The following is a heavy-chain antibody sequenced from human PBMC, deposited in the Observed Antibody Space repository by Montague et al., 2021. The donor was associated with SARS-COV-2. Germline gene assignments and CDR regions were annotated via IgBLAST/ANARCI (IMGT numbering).Heavy chain of an antibody. V-gene: IGHV4-61*03. CDR2: IYFNGNT. CDR1: GVSVGSNNYY. J-gene: IGHJ5*02. Sequence: SETLSLTCSVSGVSVGSNNYYWTWIRRPPGKGLEWIGYIYFNGNTILXPSLEGRVTTSIDTSKNHFSLRLTSVTPADTAVYYCAREVVGVKTNWLDTWGQGTLVTVSS. CDR3: AREVVGVKTNWLDT. D-gene: IGHD3-16*01.